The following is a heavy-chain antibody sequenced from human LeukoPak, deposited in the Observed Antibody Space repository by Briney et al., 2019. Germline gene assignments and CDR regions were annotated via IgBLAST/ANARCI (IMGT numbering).Heavy chain of an antibody. CDR3: ARDRKPQSSVVDWFDP. D-gene: IGHD2-15*01. CDR1: GFTFDDYG. V-gene: IGHV3-20*01. CDR2: INWNGGST. J-gene: IGHJ5*02. Sequence: GGSLRLSCAASGFTFDDYGMSWVRQAPGKGLEWVSGINWNGGSTGYADSVKGRFTISRDNAKNSLYLQMNSLRAEDTALYHCARDRKPQSSVVDWFDPWGQGTLVTVSS.